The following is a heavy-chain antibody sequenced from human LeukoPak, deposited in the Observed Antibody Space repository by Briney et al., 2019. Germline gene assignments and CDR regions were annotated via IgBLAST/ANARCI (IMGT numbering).Heavy chain of an antibody. CDR3: ARPAPNSSGWYYYGMDV. Sequence: GGSLRLSCAASGFTFSSYAMSWVRQAPGKGLEWVSAISGSGGSTYYADSVKGRFTISRDNAKNSLYLQMNSLRDEDTAVYYCARPAPNSSGWYYYGMDVWGQGTTVTVSS. J-gene: IGHJ6*02. CDR1: GFTFSSYA. V-gene: IGHV3-23*01. D-gene: IGHD6-19*01. CDR2: ISGSGGST.